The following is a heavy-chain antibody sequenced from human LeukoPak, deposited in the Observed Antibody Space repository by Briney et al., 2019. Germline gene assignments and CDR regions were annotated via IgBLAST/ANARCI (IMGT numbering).Heavy chain of an antibody. Sequence: GGSLRLSXAASGFTFSSYWMSWVRQAPGKGMEWVANIKQDGSEKYYVDSVKGQFTISRDNAKNSLYLQMNSLRAEDTAVYYCARDFSQQLVPFDYWGQGTLVTVSS. D-gene: IGHD6-13*01. CDR2: IKQDGSEK. J-gene: IGHJ4*02. CDR3: ARDFSQQLVPFDY. CDR1: GFTFSSYW. V-gene: IGHV3-7*01.